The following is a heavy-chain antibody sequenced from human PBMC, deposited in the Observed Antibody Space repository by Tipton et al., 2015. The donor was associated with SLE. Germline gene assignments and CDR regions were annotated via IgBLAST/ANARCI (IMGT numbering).Heavy chain of an antibody. Sequence: TLSLTCSISGGSISDYFWSWLRQAPGKGPEWIGHMSDSGNTNYNPSRKSRVTISVDTSRSPVSLRVSSVTAADTAKYYCVKGQEVAATNYYYYMDVWGKGTTVTVS. CDR1: GGSISDYF. V-gene: IGHV4-59*01. CDR3: VKGQEVAATNYYYYMDV. J-gene: IGHJ6*03. D-gene: IGHD6-19*01. CDR2: MSDSGNT.